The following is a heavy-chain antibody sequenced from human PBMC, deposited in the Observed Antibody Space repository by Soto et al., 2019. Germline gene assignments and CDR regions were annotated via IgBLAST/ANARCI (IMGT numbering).Heavy chain of an antibody. CDR3: ARGTIVARQHLDY. CDR1: GFTFSNA. J-gene: IGHJ4*02. V-gene: IGHV3-30*03. D-gene: IGHD6-6*01. Sequence: QVQLVESGGGVVQPGKSLRLSCAASGFTFSNAMHWARQAPGKGLEWVTVISIRGGDEYYAESVRGRFTISRDDSKNTPYLQMDSLRVEDTAVYYCARGTIVARQHLDYWGQGTLVTVSS. CDR2: ISIRGGDE.